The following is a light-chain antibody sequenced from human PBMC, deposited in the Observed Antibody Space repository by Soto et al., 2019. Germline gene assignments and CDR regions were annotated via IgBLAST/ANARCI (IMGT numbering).Light chain of an antibody. V-gene: IGKV1-9*01. CDR1: QDIGSY. CDR3: QQYNSYS. CDR2: HAS. Sequence: DIQMTQSPPSLSVSVGDRVTITCRASQDIGSYLAWYQQKPGTAPKVLIYHASNLQGGVPSRFSGSGSGTEFTLTISSLQPDDFATYYCQQYNSYSFRQGTKVDIK. J-gene: IGKJ1*01.